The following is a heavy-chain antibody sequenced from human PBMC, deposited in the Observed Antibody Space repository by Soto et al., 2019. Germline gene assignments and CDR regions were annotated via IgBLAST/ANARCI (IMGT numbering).Heavy chain of an antibody. Sequence: PGESLKISCRGSGYSFTNYWIAWVRQKPGKGLEWMGIIYPGDSDTRYSPSFQGQVTISADKSITTAYMKWSSLKASDAAIYYCARLVGYDYGRILTAMDVWGQGTTVTV. D-gene: IGHD3-10*01. CDR1: GYSFTNYW. CDR2: IYPGDSDT. J-gene: IGHJ6*02. V-gene: IGHV5-51*01. CDR3: ARLVGYDYGRILTAMDV.